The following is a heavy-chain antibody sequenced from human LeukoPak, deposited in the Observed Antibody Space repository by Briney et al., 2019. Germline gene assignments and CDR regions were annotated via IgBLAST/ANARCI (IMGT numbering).Heavy chain of an antibody. Sequence: GASVKVSCKTSGYTFSAYYIHWVRQAPGQGLEWMGWINPYSGDTDSAQKFQGRVAVTRDTSITTAYMDLSRLTSDDTAVYYCARANGGGAYYPFDYWGQGALATVSS. CDR3: ARANGGGAYYPFDY. V-gene: IGHV1-2*02. CDR2: INPYSGDT. D-gene: IGHD4-17*01. CDR1: GYTFSAYY. J-gene: IGHJ4*02.